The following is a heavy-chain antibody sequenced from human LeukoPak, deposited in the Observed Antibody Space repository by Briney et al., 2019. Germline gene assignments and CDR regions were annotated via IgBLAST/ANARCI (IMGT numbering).Heavy chain of an antibody. D-gene: IGHD6-13*01. V-gene: IGHV3-74*01. CDR1: GFTFSSYW. J-gene: IGHJ6*02. CDR3: ARDGSSYYGMDV. CDR2: INTDGSST. Sequence: GGSLRLSCAASGFTFSSYWMHWVRQAPGKGLVWVSRINTDGSSTSYADSVKGRFTISRDNSKNTLYLQMNSLRAEDTAVYYCARDGSSYYGMDVWGQGTTVTVSS.